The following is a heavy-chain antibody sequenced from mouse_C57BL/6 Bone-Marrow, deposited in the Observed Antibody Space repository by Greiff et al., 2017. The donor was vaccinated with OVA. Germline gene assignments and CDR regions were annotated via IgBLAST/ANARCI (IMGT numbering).Heavy chain of an antibody. CDR3: ANVVYSNYDAMDY. D-gene: IGHD2-5*01. Sequence: QVQLKESGAELAKPGASVKLSCKASGYTFTSYWMHWVKQRPGQGLEWIGYINPSSGYTKSNQKFKDKATLTADKSSSTAYMQLSSLTYEDSAVYYCANVVYSNYDAMDYWGQGTSVTVSS. V-gene: IGHV1-7*01. CDR2: INPSSGYT. CDR1: GYTFTSYW. J-gene: IGHJ4*01.